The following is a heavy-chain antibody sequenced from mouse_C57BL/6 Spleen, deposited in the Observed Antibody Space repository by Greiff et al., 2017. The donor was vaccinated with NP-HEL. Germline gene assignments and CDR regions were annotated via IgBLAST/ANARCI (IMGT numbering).Heavy chain of an antibody. CDR3: ARERIYYCYGVRVYFDY. J-gene: IGHJ2*01. Sequence: QVQLKESGPELVKPGASVKISCKASGYAFSSSWMNWVKQRPGKGLEWIGRIYPGDGDTNYNGKFTGKATLTADKSSSTAYMQLSSLTSEDAAVYYCARERIYYCYGVRVYFDYWGQGTTLTVSS. D-gene: IGHD2-2*01. CDR1: GYAFSSSW. CDR2: IYPGDGDT. V-gene: IGHV1-82*01.